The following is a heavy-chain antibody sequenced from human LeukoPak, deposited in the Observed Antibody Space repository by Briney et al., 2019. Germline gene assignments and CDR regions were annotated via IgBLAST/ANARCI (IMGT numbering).Heavy chain of an antibody. CDR2: IYYSGGT. CDR3: AAYGGNSGGGFDY. D-gene: IGHD4-23*01. Sequence: PSETLSLTCDVSGDSISSSHWWSWVRQPPGKGLEWIGYIYYSGGTYYNPSLKSRVTISVDTSKNQFSLNLSSVTAADTAVYYCAAYGGNSGGGFDYWGQGTLVTVSS. J-gene: IGHJ4*02. CDR1: GDSISSSHW. V-gene: IGHV4-30-4*01.